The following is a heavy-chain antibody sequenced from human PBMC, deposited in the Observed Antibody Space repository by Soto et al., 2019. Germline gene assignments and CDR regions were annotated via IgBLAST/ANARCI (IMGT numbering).Heavy chain of an antibody. J-gene: IGHJ4*02. D-gene: IGHD2-15*01. Sequence: EVQLVESGGGLVQPGGSLRLSCAASGFTVSSNYMSWVHQAPGKGLEWVSVIYSGGSTYYADSVKGRFTISRDNSKNTLYLQMNSLRAEDTAVYYCQGGIVVVVENGDFDYWGQGTLVTVSS. V-gene: IGHV3-66*01. CDR1: GFTVSSNY. CDR3: QGGIVVVVENGDFDY. CDR2: IYSGGST.